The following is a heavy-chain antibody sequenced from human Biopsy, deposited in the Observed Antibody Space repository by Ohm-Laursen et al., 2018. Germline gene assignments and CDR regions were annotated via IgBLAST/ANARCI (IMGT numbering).Heavy chain of an antibody. Sequence: SLTLSCAASGSTFSDYCMNWDCRAPGKGLERVANIKQDGSEKNYVDSAKGRFTITRDNANNSLYLQMNSLRVEDTAVYYWARPKSRRTLDVWGQGTMVTVSS. CDR1: GSTFSDYC. D-gene: IGHD2-2*01. V-gene: IGHV3-7*01. CDR2: IKQDGSEK. J-gene: IGHJ3*01. CDR3: ARPKSRRTLDV.